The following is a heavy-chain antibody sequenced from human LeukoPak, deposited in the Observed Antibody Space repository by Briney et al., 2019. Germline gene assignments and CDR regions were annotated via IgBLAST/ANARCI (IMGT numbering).Heavy chain of an antibody. CDR1: GFTFSSYG. CDR2: IRYDGSNK. CDR3: AKDPWGIAASRLGYYLDY. D-gene: IGHD6-13*01. V-gene: IGHV3-30*02. J-gene: IGHJ4*02. Sequence: PGGSLRLSCAASGFTFSSYGMHWVRQAPGKGLEWVAFIRYDGSNKYYADSVKGRFTISRDSSKNTLYLQMNSLRAEDTAVYYCAKDPWGIAASRLGYYLDYWGQGTLVTVSS.